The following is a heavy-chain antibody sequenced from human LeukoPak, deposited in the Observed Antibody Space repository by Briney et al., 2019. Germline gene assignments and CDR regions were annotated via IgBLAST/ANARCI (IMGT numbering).Heavy chain of an antibody. CDR3: ARDTPRGEEQPVPNYFDY. D-gene: IGHD6-6*01. V-gene: IGHV3-21*01. CDR2: ISSSSSYI. J-gene: IGHJ4*02. CDR1: GFTFSSYS. Sequence: GGSLRLSCAASGFTFSSYSMNWVRQAPGKGLEWVSSISSSSSYIYYADSVKGRFTISRDNAKNSLYLQMNSLRAEDTAVYYCARDTPRGEEQPVPNYFDYWGQGTLVTVSS.